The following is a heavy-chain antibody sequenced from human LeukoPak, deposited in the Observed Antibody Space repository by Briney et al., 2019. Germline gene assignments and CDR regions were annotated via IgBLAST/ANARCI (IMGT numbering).Heavy chain of an antibody. CDR1: GGSSSGYY. J-gene: IGHJ4*02. D-gene: IGHD3-3*01. CDR2: INHSGST. CDR3: ARLRFLEWVSFDY. V-gene: IGHV4-34*01. Sequence: SETLSLTCAVYGGSSSGYYWSWIRQPPGKGLEWIGEINHSGSTNYNPSLKSRVTISVDTSKNQFSLKLSSVTAADTAVYYCARLRFLEWVSFDYWGQGTLVTVSS.